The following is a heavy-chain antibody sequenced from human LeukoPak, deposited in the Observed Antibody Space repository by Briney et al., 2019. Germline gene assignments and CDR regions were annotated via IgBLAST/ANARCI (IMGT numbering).Heavy chain of an antibody. J-gene: IGHJ6*03. CDR2: ISSSGST. CDR3: ARGHYYDSSGYHYYYMDV. Sequence: PSQTLSLTCTVSGDSISSGDYYWSWIRQPAGKGLEWIGRISSSGSTNYNPSLKSRVTISVDTSKNQFSLKLSSVTAADTAVYYCARGHYYDSSGYHYYYMDVWGKGTTVTVSS. V-gene: IGHV4-61*02. CDR1: GDSISSGDYY. D-gene: IGHD3-22*01.